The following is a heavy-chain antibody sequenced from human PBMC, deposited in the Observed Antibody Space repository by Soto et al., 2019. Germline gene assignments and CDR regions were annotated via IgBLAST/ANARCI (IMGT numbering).Heavy chain of an antibody. V-gene: IGHV4-34*01. CDR2: INHSGST. D-gene: IGHD1-20*01. Sequence: KTSETLSLTCAVYGGSFSGYYWSWIRQPPGKGLEWIGEINHSGSTNYKPSLKSRVTISVDTSKNQFSLKLSSVTAADTAVYYCATSITGINWFDPWGQGTLVTVS. CDR1: GGSFSGYY. CDR3: ATSITGINWFDP. J-gene: IGHJ5*02.